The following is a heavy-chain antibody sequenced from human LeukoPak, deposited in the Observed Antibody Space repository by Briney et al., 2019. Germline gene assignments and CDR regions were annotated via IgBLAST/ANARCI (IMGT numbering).Heavy chain of an antibody. CDR2: INHSGST. V-gene: IGHV4-34*01. D-gene: IGHD6-13*01. CDR1: GGSFSGYY. Sequence: PSETLSLTCAVYGGSFSGYYWSWIRQPPGKGLEWIGEINHSGSTNYNPSLKSRVTISVDTSKNQFSLKLSSVTAADTAVYYCARARSATYSSSWYDYWGQGTLVTVPS. J-gene: IGHJ4*02. CDR3: ARARSATYSSSWYDY.